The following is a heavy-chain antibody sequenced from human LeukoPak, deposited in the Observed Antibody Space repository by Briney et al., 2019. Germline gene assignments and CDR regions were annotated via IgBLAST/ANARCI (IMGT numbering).Heavy chain of an antibody. CDR1: RFTFSSYA. CDR2: ISYDGSNK. CDR3: AKSLSGWYSFDY. J-gene: IGHJ4*02. Sequence: GGSLRLSCAASRFTFSSYAMHWVRQAPGKGLEWVAVISYDGSNKYYADSVKGRFTISRDNSKNTLYLQMNSLRAEDTAVYYCAKSLSGWYSFDYWGQGTLVTVSS. V-gene: IGHV3-30-3*02. D-gene: IGHD6-19*01.